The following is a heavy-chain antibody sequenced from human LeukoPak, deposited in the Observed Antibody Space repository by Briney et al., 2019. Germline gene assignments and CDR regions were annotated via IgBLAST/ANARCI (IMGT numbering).Heavy chain of an antibody. V-gene: IGHV4-31*03. J-gene: IGHJ4*02. CDR1: GGSISSGGYY. CDR3: ARGGSYVYFDY. D-gene: IGHD3-16*01. Sequence: PSETLSLTCTVSGGSISSGGYYWSWIRQHPGQGLEWIGYIYYSGSTYYNPSLKSRVTISVDTSKNQFSLKLASVTAADTAVYYCARGGSYVYFDYWGQGTLVTVTS. CDR2: IYYSGST.